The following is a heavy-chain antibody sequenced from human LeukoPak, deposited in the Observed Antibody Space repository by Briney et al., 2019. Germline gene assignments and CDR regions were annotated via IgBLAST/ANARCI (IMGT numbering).Heavy chain of an antibody. V-gene: IGHV4-59*12. J-gene: IGHJ4*02. Sequence: PSETLSLTCTVSGGSISSYYWSWIRQPPRKGLEWIGYIYYSGSTYYNPSLKSRVTISVDTSKNQFSLKLSSVAAADTAVYYCARVEGDSSGTIDYWGQGTLVTVSS. D-gene: IGHD3-22*01. CDR1: GGSISSYY. CDR2: IYYSGST. CDR3: ARVEGDSSGTIDY.